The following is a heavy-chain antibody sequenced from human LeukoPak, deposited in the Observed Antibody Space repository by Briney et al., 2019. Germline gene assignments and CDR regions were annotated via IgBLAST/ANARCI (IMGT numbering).Heavy chain of an antibody. CDR3: AGGGYCSGGSCYSVPFQH. CDR1: GGSISNYY. D-gene: IGHD2-15*01. CDR2: VYYGGST. V-gene: IGHV4-59*01. Sequence: PSETLSLTCTVSGGSISNYYWSWIRQPPGKGLEWIAYVYYGGSTNYNPSLKSRVTISVDTSKNQFSLKLSSVTAADTAVYYCAGGGYCSGGSCYSVPFQHWGQGTLVTVSS. J-gene: IGHJ1*01.